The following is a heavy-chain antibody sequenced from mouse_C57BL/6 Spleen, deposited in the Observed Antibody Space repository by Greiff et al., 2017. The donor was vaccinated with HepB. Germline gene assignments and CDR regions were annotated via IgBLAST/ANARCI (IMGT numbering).Heavy chain of an antibody. CDR2: INPSTGGT. Sequence: VQLQQSGPELVKPGASVKISCKASGYSFTGYYMNWVKQSPEKSLEWIGEINPSTGGTTYNQKFKAKATLTVDKSSSTAYMQLKSVTFEDYAVSYCARTDYGNFGWFAYWGQGTLVTVSA. CDR3: ARTDYGNFGWFAY. J-gene: IGHJ3*01. D-gene: IGHD2-1*01. V-gene: IGHV1-42*01. CDR1: GYSFTGYY.